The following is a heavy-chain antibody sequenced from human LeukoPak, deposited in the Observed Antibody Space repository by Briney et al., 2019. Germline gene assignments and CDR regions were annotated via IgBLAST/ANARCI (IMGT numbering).Heavy chain of an antibody. V-gene: IGHV4-61*02. CDR2: IYASGST. D-gene: IGHD3-3*01. Sequence: SETLSLTCTVSGGSISSGDYYWSWVRQSAGKGLEWIGRIYASGSTNYNPSLKSRVTISVDTSKNQFSLKLSSVTAADTAVYYCARSGYSNFDYWGQGTLVTVSS. J-gene: IGHJ4*02. CDR3: ARSGYSNFDY. CDR1: GGSISSGDYY.